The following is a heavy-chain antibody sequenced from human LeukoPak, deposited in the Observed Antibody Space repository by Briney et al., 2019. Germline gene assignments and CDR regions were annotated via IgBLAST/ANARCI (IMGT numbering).Heavy chain of an antibody. V-gene: IGHV1-18*01. D-gene: IGHD6-13*01. J-gene: IGHJ4*02. Sequence: ASVKVSCKASGYTFTNYGISWVRQAPGHGLEWMGWISAYKGNTNYAQKLQGRVTMTTDTSPSTAYMELRSLRSDDTAVYYCARDGVAAAGTHGDYWGQGTLVTVSS. CDR3: ARDGVAAAGTHGDY. CDR2: ISAYKGNT. CDR1: GYTFTNYG.